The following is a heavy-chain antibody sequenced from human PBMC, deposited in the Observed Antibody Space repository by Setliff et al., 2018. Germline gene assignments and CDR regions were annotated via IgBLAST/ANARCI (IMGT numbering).Heavy chain of an antibody. D-gene: IGHD6-19*01. J-gene: IGHJ6*03. Sequence: SETLSLTCTVSGGSISSYYWSWIRQPAGKGLEWIGHIYIGGSANYNPSLKSRVTMSIDTSKNQFSLKLNSVTAADMAVYHCAREQWLDPPGYYYMDVRAKGTTVTVSS. V-gene: IGHV4-4*07. CDR2: IYIGGSA. CDR1: GGSISSYY. CDR3: AREQWLDPPGYYYMDV.